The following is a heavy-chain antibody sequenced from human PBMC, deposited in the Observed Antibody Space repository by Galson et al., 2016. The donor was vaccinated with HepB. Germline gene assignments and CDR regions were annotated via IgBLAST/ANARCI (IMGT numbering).Heavy chain of an antibody. Sequence: SETLSLTCAVYGGSFSGYYWSWIRQTPGKGLEWIGEINHSGSTNYNPSLKSRVTLSVDTSKKQFSMKLTSVTVADTAVYYCVTQRGLQLWYFAWGQGTLVTVSS. J-gene: IGHJ5*02. CDR2: INHSGST. CDR3: VTQRGLQLWYFA. D-gene: IGHD1-1*01. CDR1: GGSFSGYY. V-gene: IGHV4-34*01.